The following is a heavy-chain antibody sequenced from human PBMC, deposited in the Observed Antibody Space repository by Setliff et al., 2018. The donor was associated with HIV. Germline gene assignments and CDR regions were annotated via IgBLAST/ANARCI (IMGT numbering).Heavy chain of an antibody. Sequence: PGGSLRLSCVASGFTFNIYAMSWVRQAPGKGLEWVSSISSSGNYINYADSVKGRFTISRDNAKNSLDLQMNSLRAEDTAVYYCARLRWEAYYYGMDVWGQGTLVTVSS. D-gene: IGHD1-26*01. V-gene: IGHV3-21*01. CDR1: GFTFNIYA. J-gene: IGHJ6*02. CDR2: ISSSGNYI. CDR3: ARLRWEAYYYGMDV.